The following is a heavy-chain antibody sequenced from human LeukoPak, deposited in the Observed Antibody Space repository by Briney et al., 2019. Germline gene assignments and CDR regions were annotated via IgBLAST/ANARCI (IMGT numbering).Heavy chain of an antibody. CDR2: IYHSGST. CDR3: ARVSQRSGAFDI. D-gene: IGHD6-25*01. V-gene: IGHV4-38-2*01. Sequence: PSETLSLTCAVSGYSISSGYYWGWIRQPPGKGLEWIGSIYHSGSTYYNPSLKSRVTISVDTSKNQFSLKLSSVTAADTAVYYCARVSQRSGAFDIWGQGTMVTVSS. CDR1: GYSISSGYY. J-gene: IGHJ3*02.